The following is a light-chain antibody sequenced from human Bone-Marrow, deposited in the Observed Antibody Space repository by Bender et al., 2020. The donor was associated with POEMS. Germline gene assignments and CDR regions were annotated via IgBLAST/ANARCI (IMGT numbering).Light chain of an antibody. V-gene: IGLV2-23*01. CDR2: EGG. CDR1: SSDIGSYNL. Sequence: QSALTQPASVSGSPGQSITLSCTGISSDIGSYNLVSWYQKHPRKAPKLIIYEGGKRPSGVSNRFSGSGSGNTASLTISGLQAEDEADYYCSFTHVFGTGTKVTVL. J-gene: IGLJ1*01. CDR3: SFTHV.